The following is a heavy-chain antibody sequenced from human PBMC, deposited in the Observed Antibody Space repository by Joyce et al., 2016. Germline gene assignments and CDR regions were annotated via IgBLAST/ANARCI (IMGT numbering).Heavy chain of an antibody. J-gene: IGHJ6*02. V-gene: IGHV3-53*01. CDR2: IDSGGST. CDR1: GFTVSGNY. CDR3: ASQYQHRYYYYGMDV. D-gene: IGHD3-3*02. Sequence: EVQLVESGGGLIQPGGSLRLSCAASGFTVSGNYMSWVRQAPGKGREWVSGIDSGGSTYYADSVKGRFTISRDNSKNTRDLQMNSLRAEDTAVYYCASQYQHRYYYYGMDVWGQGTTVTVSS.